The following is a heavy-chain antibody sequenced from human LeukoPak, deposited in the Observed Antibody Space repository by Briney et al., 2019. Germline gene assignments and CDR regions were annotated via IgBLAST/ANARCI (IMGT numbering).Heavy chain of an antibody. D-gene: IGHD3-9*01. Sequence: GGSLRLSCAASGFTFSSYAMHWVRQAPGKGLEWVAVISYDGSYKYYADSVKGRFTISRDNSKNTLYLQVNSLRAEDTAVYYCARAPYYDILTGYWGASDIWGQGTMVTVSS. CDR3: ARAPYYDILTGYWGASDI. V-gene: IGHV3-30*04. CDR2: ISYDGSYK. J-gene: IGHJ3*02. CDR1: GFTFSSYA.